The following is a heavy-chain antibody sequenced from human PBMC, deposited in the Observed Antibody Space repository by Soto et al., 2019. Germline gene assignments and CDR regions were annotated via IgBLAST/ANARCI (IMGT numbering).Heavy chain of an antibody. Sequence: QVQLVQSGAEVKKPGASVKVSCKASGYTFINYYMHWVRQAPGQGLEWMGIINPNGGSKTYAQKFQGRVTLTRDMSTNTVNMELSSLRSEDTAVYYCAREKWLVRRNDPFDIWGQGTMVTVSS. CDR3: AREKWLVRRNDPFDI. CDR1: GYTFINYY. D-gene: IGHD6-19*01. J-gene: IGHJ3*02. CDR2: INPNGGSK. V-gene: IGHV1-46*01.